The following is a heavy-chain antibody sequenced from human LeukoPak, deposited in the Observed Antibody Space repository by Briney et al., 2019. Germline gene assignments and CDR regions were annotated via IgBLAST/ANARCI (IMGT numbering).Heavy chain of an antibody. CDR1: GGTFSSYA. Sequence: SVKVSCKASGGTFSSYAISWVRQAPGQGLEWMGRIIPILGIANYAQKFQGRVTITADKSTSTAYMELSSLRSEDTAVYYCARDRRIAVAGSNWFDPWGQGTLVTVSS. CDR3: ARDRRIAVAGSNWFDP. V-gene: IGHV1-69*04. D-gene: IGHD6-19*01. CDR2: IIPILGIA. J-gene: IGHJ5*02.